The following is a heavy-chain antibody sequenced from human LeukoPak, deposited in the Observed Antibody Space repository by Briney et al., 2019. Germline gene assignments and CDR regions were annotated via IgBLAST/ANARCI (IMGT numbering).Heavy chain of an antibody. Sequence: GGSLRLSCAASGFTVSSNYMSWVRQAPGKGLDWVAVISYDGTNKYYADSVRGRFTISRDNSKNTLYLQMNFLRPEDTAMYYCARDGPLDYDFWSGSAGAYYYYMDVWGKGTTVTVSS. J-gene: IGHJ6*03. CDR2: ISYDGTNK. CDR3: ARDGPLDYDFWSGSAGAYYYYMDV. CDR1: GFTVSSNY. V-gene: IGHV3-30-3*01. D-gene: IGHD3-3*01.